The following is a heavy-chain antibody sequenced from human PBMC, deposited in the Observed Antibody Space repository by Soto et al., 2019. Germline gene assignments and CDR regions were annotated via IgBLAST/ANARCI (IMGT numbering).Heavy chain of an antibody. CDR2: ISSSSTYT. V-gene: IGHV3-11*06. Sequence: PGGSLRLSCASSVFTFSDYYMSCIRHAPGKWLEWVSYISSSSTYTNYGDSVKGRFTISRDNAKNSLYLQMNSLRAEDTALYHCARRLSIEDRVFQYWGQGSLVSVS. J-gene: IGHJ4*02. CDR1: VFTFSDYY. CDR3: ARRLSIEDRVFQY. D-gene: IGHD6-6*01.